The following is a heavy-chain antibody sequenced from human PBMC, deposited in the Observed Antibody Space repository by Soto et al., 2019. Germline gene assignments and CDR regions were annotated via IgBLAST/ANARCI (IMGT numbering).Heavy chain of an antibody. CDR3: ARALPLTMDY. J-gene: IGHJ4*02. Sequence: QVQLVQSGAEVKKPGASVKVSCKASGYTFTSYAMHWVRQAPGQRLEWMGWINAGNGNTKYSQRFQGRVTITRDTSASTAYRGLSSLRSEDTAVFVCARALPLTMDYWCQGTLVTVS. CDR1: GYTFTSYA. CDR2: INAGNGNT. V-gene: IGHV1-3*01.